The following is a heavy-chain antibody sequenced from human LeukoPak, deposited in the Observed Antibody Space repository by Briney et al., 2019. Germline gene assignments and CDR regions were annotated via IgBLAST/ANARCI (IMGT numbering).Heavy chain of an antibody. J-gene: IGHJ4*02. CDR2: MNPNSGNT. D-gene: IGHD6-6*01. Sequence: GASVKASCKASGYTFTSYDINWVRQATGQGLEWMGWMNPNSGNTGYAQKFQGRVTMTRDTSTSTVYMELSSLRSEDTAVYYCARLAAARPGDDYWGQGTLVTVSS. CDR3: ARLAAARPGDDY. CDR1: GYTFTSYD. V-gene: IGHV1-8*01.